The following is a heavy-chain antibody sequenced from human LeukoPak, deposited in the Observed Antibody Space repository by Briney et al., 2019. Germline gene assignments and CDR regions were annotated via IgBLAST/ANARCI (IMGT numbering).Heavy chain of an antibody. J-gene: IGHJ5*02. Sequence: SETLSLTCTVSGGSISSSSYYWGWIRQPPGKGLEWIGNINYGGSGSTYYNPSLKSRVTISVDTSRSQFSLKLNSVAAADTAVYYCARLPTGYPNWFDPWGQGTLVTVSS. D-gene: IGHD3-9*01. CDR1: GGSISSSSYY. V-gene: IGHV4-39*01. CDR2: INYGGSGST. CDR3: ARLPTGYPNWFDP.